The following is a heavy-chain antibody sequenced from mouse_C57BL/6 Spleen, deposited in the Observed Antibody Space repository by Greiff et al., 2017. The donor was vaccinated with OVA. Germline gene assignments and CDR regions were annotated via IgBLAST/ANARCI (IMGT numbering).Heavy chain of an antibody. D-gene: IGHD2-4*01. V-gene: IGHV1-82*01. CDR3: ARGRGLEDY. CDR2: IYPGDGDT. J-gene: IGHJ2*01. CDR1: GYAFSSSW. Sequence: QVQLQQSGPELVKPGSSFKISCKASGYAFSSSWMNWVKQRPGKGLEWIGRIYPGDGDTNYNGKFKGKATLTADKSSSTAYMQLSSLTSEDSAVYCCARGRGLEDYWGQGTTLTVSS.